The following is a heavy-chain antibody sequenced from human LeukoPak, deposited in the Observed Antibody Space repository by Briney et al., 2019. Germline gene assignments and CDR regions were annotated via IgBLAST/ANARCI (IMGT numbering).Heavy chain of an antibody. CDR2: ISAYNGNT. V-gene: IGHV1-18*01. Sequence: GASVKVSCKASGYTFTSYDISWVRQAPGQGLEWMGWISAYNGNTNYAQKLQGRVTMTTDTSTSTAYMELSRLRSDDTAVYYCARDYDYVWGSYRYLSYWGQGTLVTVSS. J-gene: IGHJ4*02. CDR1: GYTFTSYD. D-gene: IGHD3-16*02. CDR3: ARDYDYVWGSYRYLSY.